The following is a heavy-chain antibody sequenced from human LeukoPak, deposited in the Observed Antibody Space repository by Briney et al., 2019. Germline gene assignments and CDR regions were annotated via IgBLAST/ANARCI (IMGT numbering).Heavy chain of an antibody. CDR3: TRAWDWRVSGSGSLYYFDY. CDR2: IRCKAYGGTT. CDR1: GFTFGDYA. V-gene: IGHV3-49*05. D-gene: IGHD3-10*01. J-gene: IGHJ4*02. Sequence: NPAGSLRLSCTASGFTFGDYAMSWFRQAPGKGQEWVGYIRCKAYGGTTEYAASVKGRFTISRDDSKSIAYLQMNSLKTEDTAVYYCTRAWDWRVSGSGSLYYFDYWGQGTLVTVSS.